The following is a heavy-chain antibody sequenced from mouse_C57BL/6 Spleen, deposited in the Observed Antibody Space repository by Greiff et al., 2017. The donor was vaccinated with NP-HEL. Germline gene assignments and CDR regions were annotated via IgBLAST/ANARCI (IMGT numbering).Heavy chain of an antibody. CDR3: ASYYGSSPFAY. D-gene: IGHD1-1*01. CDR1: RYTFTSYW. J-gene: IGHJ3*01. CDR2: IDPSDSYT. V-gene: IGHV1-69*01. Sequence: QVQLQQPGAELVMPGASVKLSCKASRYTFTSYWMHWVKQRPGQGLEWIGEIDPSDSYTNYNQKFKGKSTLTVDKSSSTAYMQLSSLTSEDSAVYYCASYYGSSPFAYWGQGTLVTVSA.